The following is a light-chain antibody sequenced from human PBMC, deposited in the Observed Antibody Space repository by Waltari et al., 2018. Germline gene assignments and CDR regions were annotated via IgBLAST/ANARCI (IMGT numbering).Light chain of an antibody. J-gene: IGKJ4*01. CDR2: DAS. V-gene: IGKV3-11*01. Sequence: EIVLTQSPATLSLSPGERATLSCRASQSVSSFLAWYQQTPGQAPRLLLYDASNSATGIPARFSGSGSGTDFTLTISSLEPEDFAVYYCQQRSNWPLTFGGGTKVEIK. CDR3: QQRSNWPLT. CDR1: QSVSSF.